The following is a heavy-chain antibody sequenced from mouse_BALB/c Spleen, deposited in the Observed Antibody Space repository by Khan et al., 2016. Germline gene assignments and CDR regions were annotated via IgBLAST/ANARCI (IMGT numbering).Heavy chain of an antibody. CDR1: GYTFTSYY. J-gene: IGHJ3*01. CDR2: INPSNGGT. V-gene: IGHV1S81*02. Sequence: QVQLKQSGAELVKPGASVKLSCKASGYTFTSYYMYWVKQRPGQGLEWIGEINPSNGGTNFNEKFKSKATLTVDKSSSTAYMQLSSLTSEDPAVYYCTRGGYDGFAYWGQGTLVTVSA. D-gene: IGHD2-3*01. CDR3: TRGGYDGFAY.